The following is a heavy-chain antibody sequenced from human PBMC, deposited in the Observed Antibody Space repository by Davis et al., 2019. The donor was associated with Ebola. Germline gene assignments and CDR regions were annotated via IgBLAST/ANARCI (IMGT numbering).Heavy chain of an antibody. CDR3: ALTNIPVADPAHFDS. V-gene: IGHV5-51*01. CDR2: IYPTDSDT. D-gene: IGHD6-19*01. J-gene: IGHJ4*02. CDR1: GYNFPNYW. Sequence: KVSCKGSGYNFPNYWIAWVRQMPGKGLEWMGVIYPTDSDTRYSPSFQGQVTISADKSINTAYLQWSSLKASDTAMYYCALTNIPVADPAHFDSWGQGALVTVSS.